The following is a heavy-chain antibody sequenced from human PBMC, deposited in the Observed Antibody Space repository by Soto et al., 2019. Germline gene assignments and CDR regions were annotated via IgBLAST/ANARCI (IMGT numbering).Heavy chain of an antibody. D-gene: IGHD6-13*01. CDR1: GFTFSQYG. J-gene: IGHJ4*02. CDR2: VWYDGSEK. V-gene: IGHV3-33*01. CDR3: ARDRRASSSWYGNFDY. Sequence: QVQVVESGGGVVQPGRSLKLSCVASGFTFSQYGMHWVRQAPGKGLEWVAVVWYDGSEKYYADSVKGRFIISRDNSQNTVYLQMSSLRVEDMGLYYCARDRRASSSWYGNFDYWGQGTLVTVSS.